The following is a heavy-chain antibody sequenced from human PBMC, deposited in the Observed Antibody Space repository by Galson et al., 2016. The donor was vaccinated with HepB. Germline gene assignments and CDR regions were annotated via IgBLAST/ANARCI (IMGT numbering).Heavy chain of an antibody. V-gene: IGHV6-1*01. Sequence: CAISGDSVSTKGAAWNWIRQSPSRGLEWLGRTYFGIKYYNDDSEFLRGRITISEDTSKNQINLQLSSVTPEDTAVYYCARLPYPVRHQLVGHKYDNSDMDVWGQGTTVIVSS. CDR1: GDSVSTKGAA. CDR3: ARLPYPVRHQLVGHKYDNSDMDV. CDR2: TYFGIKYYN. D-gene: IGHD6-13*01. J-gene: IGHJ6*02.